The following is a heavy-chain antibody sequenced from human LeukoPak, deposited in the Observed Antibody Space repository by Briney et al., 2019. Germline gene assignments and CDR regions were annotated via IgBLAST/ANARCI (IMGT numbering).Heavy chain of an antibody. CDR2: ISGSGGST. J-gene: IGHJ4*02. CDR3: AKDLSLVIAAAGTCFY. Sequence: PGASLRLSCAASGFTFSSYAMSWVRQAPGKGLEWVSAISGSGGSTYYADSVKGRFTISRDNSKNTLYLQMNSLRAEDTAVYYCAKDLSLVIAAAGTCFYCGQGTLVTVSS. D-gene: IGHD6-13*01. V-gene: IGHV3-23*01. CDR1: GFTFSSYA.